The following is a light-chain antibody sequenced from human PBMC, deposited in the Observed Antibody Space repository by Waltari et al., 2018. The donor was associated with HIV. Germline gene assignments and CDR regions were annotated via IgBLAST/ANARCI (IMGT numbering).Light chain of an antibody. J-gene: IGKJ1*01. CDR3: QQYHIIPWT. CDR1: RSVFHSYNNNNY. CDR2: GAT. V-gene: IGKV4-1*01. Sequence: DIVMTQSPDSLAVSLGSRATINCKSIRSVFHSYNNNNYLGWYQQKPGQPPKLLIYGATTRESGVLDRCSGSGSGTDYTLTISCVQGVDAAVYFGQQYHIIPWTFGQGTKVVIK.